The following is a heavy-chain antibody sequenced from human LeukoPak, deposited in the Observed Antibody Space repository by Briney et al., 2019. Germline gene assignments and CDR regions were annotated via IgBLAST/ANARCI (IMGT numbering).Heavy chain of an antibody. Sequence: PGGSLRLSCAASGFTFSSYAMHWVRQAPGKGLEWVAVISYDGSIEYYADSVKGRFSISRDSSKNTLYLQMNSLRAEDTAVYYCARDAGLVWFGEFKHLDYWGQGTLVTVSS. CDR1: GFTFSSYA. CDR2: ISYDGSIE. CDR3: ARDAGLVWFGEFKHLDY. J-gene: IGHJ4*02. D-gene: IGHD3-10*01. V-gene: IGHV3-30-3*01.